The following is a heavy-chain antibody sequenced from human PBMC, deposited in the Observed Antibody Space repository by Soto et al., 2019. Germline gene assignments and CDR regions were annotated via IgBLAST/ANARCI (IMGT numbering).Heavy chain of an antibody. CDR3: ARAYSGYAYGYYCDGMDV. CDR2: IYSGGST. V-gene: IGHV3-66*01. Sequence: GSLTLSCAASGFTVSSNYMSWVRQAPGKGLKWVSVIYSGGSTYYADSVKGRFTISRDNSKNTLYLQMNSLRAEDTAVYYCARAYSGYAYGYYCDGMDVWGQGTTVTGSS. CDR1: GFTVSSNY. D-gene: IGHD5-12*01. J-gene: IGHJ6*01.